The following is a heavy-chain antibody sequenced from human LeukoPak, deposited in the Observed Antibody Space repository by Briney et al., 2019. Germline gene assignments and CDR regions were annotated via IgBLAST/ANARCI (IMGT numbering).Heavy chain of an antibody. V-gene: IGHV3-30*02. Sequence: AGGSLRLSCAASGFTFSSYGMHWVRQAPGKGLEWVACIRYDGSNKYYADSVKGRFTISRDNSKNTLYLQMNSLRAEDTAVYYCAKDSYNWNDLTDYYFDYWGQGTLVTVSS. CDR3: AKDSYNWNDLTDYYFDY. D-gene: IGHD1-1*01. J-gene: IGHJ4*02. CDR1: GFTFSSYG. CDR2: IRYDGSNK.